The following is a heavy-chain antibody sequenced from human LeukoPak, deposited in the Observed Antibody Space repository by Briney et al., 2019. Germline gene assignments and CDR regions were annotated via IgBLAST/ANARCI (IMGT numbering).Heavy chain of an antibody. CDR2: IDYSRST. CDR3: ARSRGIYNWFDP. V-gene: IGHV4-59*01. J-gene: IGHJ5*02. CDR1: GGSIRSYY. Sequence: SETLSLTCTVSGGSIRSYYWSWIRQPPGGGREWIGYIDYSRSTNYNPSLKSRVTILVDTSKNKFNMKLSSVTDGDTAVYYCARSRGIYNWFDPWGQGTLVTVSS. D-gene: IGHD2/OR15-2a*01.